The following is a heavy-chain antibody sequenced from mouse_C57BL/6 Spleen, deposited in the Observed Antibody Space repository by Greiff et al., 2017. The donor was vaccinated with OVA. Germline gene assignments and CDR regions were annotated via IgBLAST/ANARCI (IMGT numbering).Heavy chain of an antibody. V-gene: IGHV1-55*01. CDR3: AREGNGFHAMDY. CDR1: GYTFTSYW. D-gene: IGHD2-2*01. Sequence: QVQLKQPGAELVKPGASVKMSCKASGYTFTSYWITWVKQRPGQGLEWLGDIYPGSGSTNYNAKFKSKATLTVDTSSSTAYSQLSSLTSADSAVYYCAREGNGFHAMDYWGQGTSVTVSS. CDR2: IYPGSGST. J-gene: IGHJ4*01.